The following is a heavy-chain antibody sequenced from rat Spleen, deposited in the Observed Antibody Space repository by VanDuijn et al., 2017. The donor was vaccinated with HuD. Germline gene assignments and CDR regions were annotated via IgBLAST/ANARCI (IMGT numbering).Heavy chain of an antibody. J-gene: IGHJ3*01. CDR1: GFTFSSFA. Sequence: EVQLVESDGGLVQPGRSLKLSCAASGFTFSSFAMAWVRQSPKKGLEWFATITSGGSHTYYRDSVTGRFTISRYNAKNTLYLQMDSLRSEDTATYYCARHYYGSYGWFAYWGQGTLVTVSS. CDR3: ARHYYGSYGWFAY. D-gene: IGHD1-3*01. CDR2: ITSGGSHT. V-gene: IGHV5S13*01.